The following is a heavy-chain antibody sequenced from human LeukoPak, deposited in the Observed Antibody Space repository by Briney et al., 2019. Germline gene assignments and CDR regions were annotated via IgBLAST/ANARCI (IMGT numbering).Heavy chain of an antibody. D-gene: IGHD3-22*01. CDR1: GYTFTSFY. J-gene: IGHJ5*02. V-gene: IGHV1-46*01. Sequence: ASVKVSCKASGYTFTSFYIYWVRQAPGQGLEWMGIINPSGSSTNYAQKFQGRVTMTGDTSTSTVYMELSSLRSEDTAVYYCAREGSPWGSYDSSGYYSWFDPWGQGTLVTVSS. CDR2: INPSGSST. CDR3: AREGSPWGSYDSSGYYSWFDP.